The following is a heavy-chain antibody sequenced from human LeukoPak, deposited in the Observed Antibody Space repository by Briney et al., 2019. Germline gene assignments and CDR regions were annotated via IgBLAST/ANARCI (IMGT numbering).Heavy chain of an antibody. CDR2: INHSGST. D-gene: IGHD6-19*01. V-gene: IGHV4-34*01. J-gene: IGHJ4*02. Sequence: SETLSLTCAVYGGSFSGYYWSWIRQPPGKGLEWIGEINHSGSTNYTPSLKSRVTISVDTSKTQFSLKLSSVTAADTAVYYCARGLGGWYKSNPFGYWGQGTLVTVSS. CDR3: ARGLGGWYKSNPFGY. CDR1: GGSFSGYY.